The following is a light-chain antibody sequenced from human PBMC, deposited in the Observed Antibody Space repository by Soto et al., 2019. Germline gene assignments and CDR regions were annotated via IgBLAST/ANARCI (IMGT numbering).Light chain of an antibody. V-gene: IGKV4-1*01. J-gene: IGKJ3*01. CDR1: QSVLYSSNNKNY. CDR2: WAS. CDR3: QQYYSTPVT. Sequence: DIVMTQSPDSLAVSLGERATIDCKSSQSVLYSSNNKNYLAWYQQKPGQPPKLLIYWASIREFGVPDRFSGSGSGTYFTLTISSLQAEDVAVYYCQQYYSTPVTFGPGTKVDIK.